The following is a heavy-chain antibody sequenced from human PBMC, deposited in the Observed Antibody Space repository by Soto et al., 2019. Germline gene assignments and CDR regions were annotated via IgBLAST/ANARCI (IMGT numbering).Heavy chain of an antibody. CDR1: GFTFSSYG. D-gene: IGHD3-3*01. J-gene: IGHJ6*02. CDR2: IWYDGSNK. V-gene: IGHV3-33*01. CDR3: ARARYDFWSGYSTYYYYGMDV. Sequence: GGSLRLSCAASGFTFSSYGMHWVRQAPGKGLEWVAVIWYDGSNKYYADSVKGRFTISRDNSKNTRYLQMNSLRAEDTAVYYCARARYDFWSGYSTYYYYGMDVWGQGTTVTVSS.